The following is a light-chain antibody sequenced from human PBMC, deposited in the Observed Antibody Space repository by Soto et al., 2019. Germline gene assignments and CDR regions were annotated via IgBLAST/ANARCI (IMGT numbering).Light chain of an antibody. CDR2: AAS. CDR1: QGIKND. CDR3: QQYNDWPRT. Sequence: AIQMTQSPSSLSASVGDRVTITCRASQGIKNDVAWYKQKPGKAPKLLIYAASSLQSGVPSRFSGSGSGTDFTLTISSLQSEDFAIFYCQQYNDWPRTFGQGTKL. J-gene: IGKJ2*01. V-gene: IGKV1-6*01.